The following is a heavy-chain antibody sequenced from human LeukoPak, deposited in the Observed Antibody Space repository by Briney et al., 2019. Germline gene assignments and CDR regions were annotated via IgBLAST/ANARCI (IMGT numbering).Heavy chain of an antibody. J-gene: IGHJ3*02. CDR1: GGPISSYY. CDR3: ARDGSVLGIDAFDI. Sequence: SETLSLTCTVSGGPISSYYWSWIRQPPGKGLEWIGYIYYSGSTNYDPSLKSRVTISVDTSKNQFSLKLSSVTAADTAVYYCARDGSVLGIDAFDIWGQGTMVTVSS. D-gene: IGHD7-27*01. CDR2: IYYSGST. V-gene: IGHV4-59*01.